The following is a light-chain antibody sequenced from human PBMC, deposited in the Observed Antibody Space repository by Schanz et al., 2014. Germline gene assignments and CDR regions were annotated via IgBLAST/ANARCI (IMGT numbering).Light chain of an antibody. Sequence: IVMTQSPATLSVSPGERVALSCRASQSVKSDLAWYQQKPGQAPRLVIYGASSRATGIPDRFSGSGSGTDFTLTISRLEPEDFAVYYCQQYGRSPSITFGQGTRLEIK. CDR2: GAS. J-gene: IGKJ5*01. CDR3: QQYGRSPSIT. V-gene: IGKV3-20*01. CDR1: QSVKSD.